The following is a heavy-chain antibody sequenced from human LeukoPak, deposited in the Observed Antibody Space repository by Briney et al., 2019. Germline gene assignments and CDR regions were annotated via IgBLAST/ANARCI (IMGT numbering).Heavy chain of an antibody. V-gene: IGHV4-59*01. CDR2: TSDSGGHT. D-gene: IGHD2-21*01. J-gene: IGHJ4*02. CDR3: ARWHSHGRYFDY. CDR1: CGSISGYY. Sequence: TSETLSLTCTVSCGSISGYYWNWIRQPPGQGLEWIGYTSDSGGHTDYKPSLKSRVAISVDTSKNQFSLKLISATAADTAVYYCARWHSHGRYFDYWGQGALVTVSS.